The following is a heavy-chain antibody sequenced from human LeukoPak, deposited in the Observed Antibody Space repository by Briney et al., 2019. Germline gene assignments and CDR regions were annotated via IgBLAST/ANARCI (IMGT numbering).Heavy chain of an antibody. CDR1: GFTFSSYA. V-gene: IGHV3-23*01. D-gene: IGHD4-17*01. Sequence: GGSLRFSGAASGFTFSSYAMSWVRQAPGNGLEWVSAISGSGGSSCYADSVKGRFTTSRDNSKNALYLQMNSLRAEDTAVYYCAKVVAGDLISAFDIWGQGTMVTVSS. CDR3: AKVVAGDLISAFDI. J-gene: IGHJ3*02. CDR2: ISGSGGSS.